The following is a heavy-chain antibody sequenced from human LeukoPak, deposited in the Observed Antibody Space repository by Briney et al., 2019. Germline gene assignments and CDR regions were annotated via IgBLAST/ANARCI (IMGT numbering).Heavy chain of an antibody. V-gene: IGHV3-21*01. Sequence: NSGESLSHSCAAWGFTLSGYSMIGVRHAPGKGGEGVSYINRSRYIHYAHSVEGRFTISRDDHENALSLQMNSLRPEHAAVYYCARDGGGYRFYSWFDPWGQGTLVTVPS. CDR3: ARDGGGYRFYSWFDP. CDR1: GFTLSGYS. CDR2: INRSRYI. J-gene: IGHJ5*02. D-gene: IGHD5-12*01.